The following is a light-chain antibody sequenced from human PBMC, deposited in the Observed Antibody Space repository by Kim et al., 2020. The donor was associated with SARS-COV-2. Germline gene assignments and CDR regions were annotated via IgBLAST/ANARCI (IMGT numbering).Light chain of an antibody. Sequence: GRRFTRPCSGSRSNTGRNVVSWCPKLPGTAPKRLCFESNRRPSEVPARFSGSKSGSSASLAISWLQSEDAAVYYCAAWDDSLNGAIFGGGTQLTVL. V-gene: IGLV1-44*01. CDR1: RSNTGRNV. J-gene: IGLJ7*01. CDR3: AAWDDSLNGAI. CDR2: ESN.